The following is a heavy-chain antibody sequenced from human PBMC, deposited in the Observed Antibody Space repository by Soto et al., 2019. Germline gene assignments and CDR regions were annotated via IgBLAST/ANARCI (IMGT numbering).Heavy chain of an antibody. Sequence: PXASLSLTCTVCGGSVSSSSYYWGWIRQPPGKGLEWIGSIYYSGSTYYNPSLKSRVTISVDTSKNQFSLKLSSVTAADTAVYYCASHGLYHDSRGYNTDAFDISGQGTMVTVSS. CDR2: IYYSGST. D-gene: IGHD3-22*01. J-gene: IGHJ3*02. CDR1: GGSVSSSSYY. V-gene: IGHV4-39*01. CDR3: ASHGLYHDSRGYNTDAFDI.